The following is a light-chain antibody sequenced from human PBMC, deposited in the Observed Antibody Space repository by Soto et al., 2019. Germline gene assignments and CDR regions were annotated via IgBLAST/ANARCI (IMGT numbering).Light chain of an antibody. V-gene: IGKV3-11*01. Sequence: EIVLTQSPGTLSLSPGERATLSCRASQSVSSYLAWYQQKPGQAPRLLIYDASNRATGIPARFSGSGSGTDFTPTISSLEPEDFAVYYCQQRSNWITFGQGTRLEIK. J-gene: IGKJ5*01. CDR3: QQRSNWIT. CDR1: QSVSSY. CDR2: DAS.